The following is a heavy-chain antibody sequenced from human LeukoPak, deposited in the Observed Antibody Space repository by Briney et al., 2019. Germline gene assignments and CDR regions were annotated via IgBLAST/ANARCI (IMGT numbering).Heavy chain of an antibody. CDR2: TSSDLNVK. Sequence: PGGSLRLSCAASGFTFRNYVIHWVRQAPGKGLEWVAVTSSDLNVKLYADSVKGRFTISRDNSRSTLYLQMNSLRPEDTAIYYCARDRSSSGYYPFDYWGQGTLVTVSS. CDR1: GFTFRNYV. V-gene: IGHV3-30-3*01. J-gene: IGHJ4*02. D-gene: IGHD3-22*01. CDR3: ARDRSSSGYYPFDY.